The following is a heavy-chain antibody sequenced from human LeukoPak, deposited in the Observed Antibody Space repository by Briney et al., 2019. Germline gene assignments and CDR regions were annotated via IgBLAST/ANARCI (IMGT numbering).Heavy chain of an antibody. CDR1: GFTVSSNY. CDR3: ASNSGYDLDYYYMDV. CDR2: IYSGGST. V-gene: IGHV3-53*01. Sequence: GGSLRLSCAASGFTVSSNYMSWVRQAPGKGLGWGSVIYSGGSTYYADSVKGRFTISRDNSKNTLYLQMNSLRAEDTAVYYCASNSGYDLDYYYMDVWGKGTTVTVSS. J-gene: IGHJ6*03. D-gene: IGHD5-12*01.